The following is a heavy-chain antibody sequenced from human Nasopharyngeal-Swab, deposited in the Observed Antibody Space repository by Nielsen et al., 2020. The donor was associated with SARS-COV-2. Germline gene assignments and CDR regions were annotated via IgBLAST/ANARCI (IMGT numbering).Heavy chain of an antibody. CDR3: AKGPNCSGGSCYQFLAYYYYHGVDV. V-gene: IGHV4-34*01. CDR2: VNHSGNT. D-gene: IGHD2-15*01. CDR1: GGSFSGHY. Sequence: SETLSLTCAVYGGSFSGHYWSWIRQPPGKGLEWIGEVNHSGNTNYNPSLKSRVTVSVDTSKNQFSLKLNSVTAADTAVYYCAKGPNCSGGSCYQFLAYYYYHGVDVWGQGTTVTVSS. J-gene: IGHJ6*02.